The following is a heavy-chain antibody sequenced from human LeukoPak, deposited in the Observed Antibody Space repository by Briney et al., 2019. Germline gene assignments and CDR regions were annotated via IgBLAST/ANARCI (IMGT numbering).Heavy chain of an antibody. CDR2: VSAGDGST. D-gene: IGHD3-22*01. Sequence: PGGSLRLSCAASGFTFRSYATNWVRQAPGKGLEWVSGVSAGDGSTYYADSVKGRFTISRDNSKNTLYLQMNTLRAEDTAVYYCASTDYYDSSGNYREYYFNYWGQGTLVTVSS. V-gene: IGHV3-23*01. J-gene: IGHJ4*02. CDR3: ASTDYYDSSGNYREYYFNY. CDR1: GFTFRSYA.